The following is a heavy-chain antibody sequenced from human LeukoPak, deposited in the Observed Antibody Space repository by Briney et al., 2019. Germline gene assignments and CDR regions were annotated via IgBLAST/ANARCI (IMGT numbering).Heavy chain of an antibody. CDR3: ARDRGTIPDVENDVFDM. V-gene: IGHV3-30-3*01. J-gene: IGHJ3*02. Sequence: PGGSLSLSCAASGFTFSGYNMNWVRQAPGKGLEWVAVISYDGSNKYYADSVKGRFTISRDNSKNTLYLQMSSLRGEDTAVYYCARDRGTIPDVENDVFDMWSQGTTVIVS. CDR1: GFTFSGYN. CDR2: ISYDGSNK. D-gene: IGHD3-3*01.